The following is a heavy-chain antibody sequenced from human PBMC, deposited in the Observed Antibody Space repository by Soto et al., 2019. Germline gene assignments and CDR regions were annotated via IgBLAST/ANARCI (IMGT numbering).Heavy chain of an antibody. Sequence: SETLSLTCAVSGASIGSGGWWSWVRQPPGKGLEWIAEIFHDGNTNYSPSLKSRVTISVDKSQNQFSLNVYSVTAADTAIYYCARHEGWTGPDQWGQGTLVTVSS. J-gene: IGHJ5*02. V-gene: IGHV4-4*02. D-gene: IGHD2-8*02. CDR1: GASIGSGGW. CDR3: ARHEGWTGPDQ. CDR2: IFHDGNT.